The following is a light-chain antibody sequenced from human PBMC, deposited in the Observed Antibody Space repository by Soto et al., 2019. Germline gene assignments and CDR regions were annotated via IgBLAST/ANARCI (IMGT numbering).Light chain of an antibody. CDR2: VVS. Sequence: QSALTQPASVSGSPGQSITISCTGTSSDVGGYNYVSWYQQHPGKAPKLMIYVVSNRPSGVSNRFSGSKSGNTASLTISGLQAEDEADYYCSSYTSSSTLYGFGTGTKVTVL. V-gene: IGLV2-14*01. J-gene: IGLJ1*01. CDR1: SSDVGGYNY. CDR3: SSYTSSSTLYG.